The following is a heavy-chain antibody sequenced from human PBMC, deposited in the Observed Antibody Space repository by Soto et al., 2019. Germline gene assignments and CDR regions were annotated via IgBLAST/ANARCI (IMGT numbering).Heavy chain of an antibody. J-gene: IGHJ4*02. Sequence: EVQLLESGGDLVQPGGSLRLSCAASGFTFSTYAMRWVRQAPGKGLEWVSSITGSGDRTYYADSVKGRFTISRDNSQSTLHLQMSSLRAEDTAVYYCARMYSSSCDYWGQGTVVTVSS. CDR2: ITGSGDRT. CDR3: ARMYSSSCDY. CDR1: GFTFSTYA. D-gene: IGHD6-13*01. V-gene: IGHV3-23*01.